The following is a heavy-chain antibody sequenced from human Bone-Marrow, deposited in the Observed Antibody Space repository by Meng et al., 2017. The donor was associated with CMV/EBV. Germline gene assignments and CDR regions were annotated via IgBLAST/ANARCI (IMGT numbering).Heavy chain of an antibody. J-gene: IGHJ4*02. CDR2: INPKSGGT. D-gene: IGHD3-10*01. CDR3: ARDVQSGAAGY. CDR1: GYPFTDFW. Sequence: FCKPSGYPFTDFWIHWVRQAPGQGPEWMGWINPKSGGTNFAQKFEGRVTMTADTFTRTIYLELNGLRNDDTAMYYCARDVQSGAAGYWGQGTLVTVSS. V-gene: IGHV1-2*02.